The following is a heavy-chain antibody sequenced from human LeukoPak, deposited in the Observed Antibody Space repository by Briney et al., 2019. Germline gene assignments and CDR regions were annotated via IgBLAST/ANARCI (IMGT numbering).Heavy chain of an antibody. V-gene: IGHV4-34*01. CDR2: LNHSGST. D-gene: IGHD3-9*01. CDR3: EKPAYDILTGYGSPGGPSSYYYGMDV. CDR1: GGSFSGYY. J-gene: IGHJ6*02. Sequence: PSETRSLTCAVYGGSFSGYYWRWIRQPPGTGQEWLGELNHSGSTYYNPSLKRRVTISVDTSKNQFSLKLSSVTAADTAVYFREKPAYDILTGYGSPGGPSSYYYGMDVWGQGTTVTVSS.